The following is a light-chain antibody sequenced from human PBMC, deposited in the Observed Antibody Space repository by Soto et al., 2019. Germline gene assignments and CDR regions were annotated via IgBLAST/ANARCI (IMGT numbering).Light chain of an antibody. J-gene: IGKJ3*01. Sequence: EVVMTQSPATLSVSPGERATLSCRASETVATNLAWYQQKPGQAPRLLIYGASSRATGIPDRFSGSGSGTDFTLTISRLEPEDFAVYYCQQYGSSRGFTFGPGTKVDIK. CDR3: QQYGSSRGFT. V-gene: IGKV3-20*01. CDR1: ETVATN. CDR2: GAS.